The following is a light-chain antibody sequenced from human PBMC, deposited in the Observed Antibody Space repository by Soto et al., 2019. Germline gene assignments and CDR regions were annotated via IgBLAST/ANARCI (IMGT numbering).Light chain of an antibody. Sequence: DIVLTQSPATLSLSPGERATLSCRASQSVSSYLAWYQEKPGQAPRLLIYDASSRATGIPARFSGSGSGTAFTLTISSLEPEDFAVYFCQQRSNWPVTFGQGTRVEIK. CDR2: DAS. V-gene: IGKV3-11*01. CDR3: QQRSNWPVT. J-gene: IGKJ1*01. CDR1: QSVSSY.